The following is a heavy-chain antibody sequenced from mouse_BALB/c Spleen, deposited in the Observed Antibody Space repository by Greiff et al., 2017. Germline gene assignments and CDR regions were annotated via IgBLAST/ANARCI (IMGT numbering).Heavy chain of an antibody. V-gene: IGHV5-4*02. D-gene: IGHD2-10*01. CDR2: ISDGGSYT. Sequence: EVKLVESGGGLVKPGGSLKLSCAASGFTFSDYYMYWVRQTPEKRLEWVATISDGGSYTYYPDSVKGRFTISRDNAKNNLYLQMSSLKSEDTAMYYCARASLLSTPMDYWGQGTSVTVSS. CDR3: ARASLLSTPMDY. CDR1: GFTFSDYY. J-gene: IGHJ4*01.